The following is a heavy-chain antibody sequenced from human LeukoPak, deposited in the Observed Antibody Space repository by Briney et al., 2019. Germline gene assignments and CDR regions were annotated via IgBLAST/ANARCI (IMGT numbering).Heavy chain of an antibody. D-gene: IGHD3-10*01. V-gene: IGHV3-23*01. CDR3: AKMTDARGRYGSGSH. Sequence: GGSLRLSCAASGFTFSNFAMSWVRQAPGKGLEWVSSITVSGVSTFYAASLSGRFTISRDNSKNTLYLQMKNLRAADTATYYCAKMTDARGRYGSGSHWGQGTLVAVSS. J-gene: IGHJ4*01. CDR1: GFTFSNFA. CDR2: ITVSGVST.